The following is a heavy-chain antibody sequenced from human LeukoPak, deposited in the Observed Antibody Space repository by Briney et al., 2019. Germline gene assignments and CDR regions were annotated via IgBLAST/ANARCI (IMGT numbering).Heavy chain of an antibody. V-gene: IGHV3-21*01. CDR2: ISSSSSFI. J-gene: IGHJ4*02. D-gene: IGHD3-10*01. CDR3: ARDGSGSYYDPPDY. CDR1: GFTFSRYS. Sequence: PGGSLRLSCAASGFTFSRYSMNWVRQAPGKGLEWVSSISSSSSFIYYADSVKGRFTISRDNAKHSLYLQMNSLRAEDTAVYYCARDGSGSYYDPPDYWGQGTLVTVSS.